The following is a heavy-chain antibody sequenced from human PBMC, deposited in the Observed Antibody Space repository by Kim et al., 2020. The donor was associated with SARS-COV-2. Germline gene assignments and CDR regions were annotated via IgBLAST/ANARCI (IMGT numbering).Heavy chain of an antibody. J-gene: IGHJ6*02. V-gene: IGHV3-21*01. CDR2: ISSSSSYI. D-gene: IGHD5-12*01. CDR3: ARVGGYDSPHYGMDV. CDR1: GFTFSSYS. Sequence: GGSLRLSCAASGFTFSSYSMNWVRQAPGKGLEWVSSISSSSSYIYYADSEKGRFTISRDNAKNSLYLQMNSLRAEDTALYYCARVGGYDSPHYGMDVWGQGTTVTVSS.